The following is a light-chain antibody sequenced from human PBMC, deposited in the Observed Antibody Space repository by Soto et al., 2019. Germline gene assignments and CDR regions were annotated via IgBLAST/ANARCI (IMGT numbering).Light chain of an antibody. CDR1: GSNIGSNP. CDR2: NTN. J-gene: IGLJ1*01. CDR3: ASWEDSLNVYV. V-gene: IGLV1-44*01. Sequence: QSVLTQPPSASGAPGQRVTISCSGSGSNIGSNPVTWYQQLPRTAPKLLIYNTNQRPPGVPERFSASRSGTSASLAISGLQSEDEADYFCASWEDSLNVYVLGTGTKLTVL.